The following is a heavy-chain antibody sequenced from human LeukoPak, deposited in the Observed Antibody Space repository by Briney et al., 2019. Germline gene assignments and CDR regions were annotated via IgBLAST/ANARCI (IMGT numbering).Heavy chain of an antibody. J-gene: IGHJ5*02. CDR3: ASSLGCNYYGSGRYNCPFDP. Sequence: SVKVSCKASGGTFSSYAISWVRQAPGQGLEWMGGIIPIFGTANYAQKFQGRVTITADESTSTAYMELSSLRSEVTAVYYCASSLGCNYYGSGRYNCPFDPWGQGTLVTVSS. CDR2: IIPIFGTA. D-gene: IGHD3-10*01. CDR1: GGTFSSYA. V-gene: IGHV1-69*01.